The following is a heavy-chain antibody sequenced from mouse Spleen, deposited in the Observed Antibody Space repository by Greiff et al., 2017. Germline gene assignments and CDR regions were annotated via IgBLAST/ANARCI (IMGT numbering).Heavy chain of an antibody. CDR2: IDPSDSYT. Sequence: QVQLKQSGAELVMPGASVKLSCKASGYTFTSYWMHWVKQRPGQGLEWIGEIDPSDSYTNYNQKFKGKATLTVDKSSSTAYMQLSSLTSEDSAVYYCASSHYYDGSYEAYWGQGTLVTVSA. J-gene: IGHJ3*01. V-gene: IGHV1-69*01. CDR1: GYTFTSYW. CDR3: ASSHYYDGSYEAY. D-gene: IGHD1-1*01.